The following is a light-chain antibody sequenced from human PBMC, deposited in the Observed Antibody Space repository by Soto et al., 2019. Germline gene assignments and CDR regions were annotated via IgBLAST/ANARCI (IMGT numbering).Light chain of an antibody. Sequence: EVVLTQSPGNLSLSPGEGATLSCRTNQSVVTSYLAWYQQKYGQSPRLLIYGALYRAPGIPDRFSGSGSGTHFTLTISSLQPEDFGTYYCQQTDSFPITFGQGTRLEIK. CDR1: QSVVTSY. J-gene: IGKJ5*01. CDR3: QQTDSFPIT. CDR2: GAL. V-gene: IGKV3-20*01.